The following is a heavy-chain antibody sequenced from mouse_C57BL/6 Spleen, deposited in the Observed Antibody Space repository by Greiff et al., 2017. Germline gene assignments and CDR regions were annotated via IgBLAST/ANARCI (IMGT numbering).Heavy chain of an antibody. CDR3: ARKGVYDGSLFDY. Sequence: VQLQQSGPELVKPGASVKISCKASGYTFTDYYMNWVKQSHGKSLEWIGDINPNNGGTSYNQKFKGKATLTVDKSSSTAYMELRSLTSEDSAVYYCARKGVYDGSLFDYWGQGTTLTVSS. V-gene: IGHV1-26*01. CDR2: INPNNGGT. D-gene: IGHD2-3*01. J-gene: IGHJ2*01. CDR1: GYTFTDYY.